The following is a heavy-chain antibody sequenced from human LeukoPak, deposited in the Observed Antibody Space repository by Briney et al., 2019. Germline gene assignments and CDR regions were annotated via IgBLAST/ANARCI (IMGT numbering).Heavy chain of an antibody. D-gene: IGHD6-13*01. CDR1: GYTLHELS. V-gene: IGHV1-24*01. J-gene: IGHJ4*02. CDR2: FDPEDGET. Sequence: GSAVKVSCKVSGYTLHELSMHGVRQAPAKGREWMGGFDPEDGETIYAQKFQCRVTMTEDTSTDTAYMELSSLRSEDTAVYYCATSSWYYFDYWGQGTLVTVSS. CDR3: ATSSWYYFDY.